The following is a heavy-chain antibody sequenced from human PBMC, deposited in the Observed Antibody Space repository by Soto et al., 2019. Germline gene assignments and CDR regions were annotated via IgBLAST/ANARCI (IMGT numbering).Heavy chain of an antibody. CDR1: GGTFSTYD. D-gene: IGHD5-12*01. CDR2: IIPLFGTA. Sequence: QVQLVQSGAEVKKPGSSVKVSCTASGGTFSTYDICWWRQAPGQGLEWMGGIIPLFGTANYAQKFQVRATIIADESTRTAYMELRRLRSEDTAVYYCAINEGTDGYKFADWGQGTLVTVSS. J-gene: IGHJ4*02. CDR3: AINEGTDGYKFAD. V-gene: IGHV1-69*01.